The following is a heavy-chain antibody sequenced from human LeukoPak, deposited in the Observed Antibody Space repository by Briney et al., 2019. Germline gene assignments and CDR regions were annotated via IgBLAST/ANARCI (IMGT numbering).Heavy chain of an antibody. CDR1: GFTLSSYA. J-gene: IGHJ4*02. CDR2: ISYDGSNK. D-gene: IGHD2-21*02. V-gene: IGHV3-30*18. Sequence: PGGSLRLSCGASGFTLSSYAMHWVRQAPGKGLEWVAIISYDGSNKFYADSVKGRFTISRDNSKNTLYLQMNSLGPEDTAMYYCAKVAKGNIVVVTALDYWGPGALVTVSS. CDR3: AKVAKGNIVVVTALDY.